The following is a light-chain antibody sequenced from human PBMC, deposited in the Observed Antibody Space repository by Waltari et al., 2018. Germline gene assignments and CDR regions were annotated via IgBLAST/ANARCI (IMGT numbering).Light chain of an antibody. CDR3: QQYYSPPLT. CDR2: LAS. Sequence: DIVMTQSPDSLAVSLGERATINCKSSQSVLYSSNNQSYLAWYQQKPGQPPKLLIYLASIRESRVPDRFSGSESGTDFTLTISSLQAEDVAVYYCQQYYSPPLTFGGGTKVEIK. V-gene: IGKV4-1*01. J-gene: IGKJ4*01. CDR1: QSVLYSSNNQSY.